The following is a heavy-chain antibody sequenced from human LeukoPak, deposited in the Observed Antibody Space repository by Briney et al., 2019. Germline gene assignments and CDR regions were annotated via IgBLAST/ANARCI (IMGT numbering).Heavy chain of an antibody. D-gene: IGHD3-3*01. CDR2: ISYDGSNK. CDR1: GFTFSSYA. CDR3: AKDRQAFWNGVFDY. V-gene: IGHV3-30-3*01. Sequence: GGSLRLSCAASGFTFSSYAMHWVRQAPGKGLEWVAVISYDGSNKFYADSVKGRFTISRDNSKNTLYLQMNSLRPEDTAVYYCAKDRQAFWNGVFDYWGQGTLVTVSS. J-gene: IGHJ4*02.